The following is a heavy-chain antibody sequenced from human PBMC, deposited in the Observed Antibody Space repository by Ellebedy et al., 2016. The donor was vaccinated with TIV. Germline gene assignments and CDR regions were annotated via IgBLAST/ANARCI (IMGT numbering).Heavy chain of an antibody. CDR2: ISAGGGGI. D-gene: IGHD3-10*01. V-gene: IGHV3-23*01. J-gene: IGHJ6*02. CDR1: GFTFSSYA. Sequence: PGGSLRLSCAASGFTFSSYAMSWVRQAPGKGLEWVSGISAGGGGIYYADSVKGRFTISRDNSKKTLYLQMNSLRAEDTAVFYCARHYGSGSWVSYYYGLDVWGQGTTVTVSS. CDR3: ARHYGSGSWVSYYYGLDV.